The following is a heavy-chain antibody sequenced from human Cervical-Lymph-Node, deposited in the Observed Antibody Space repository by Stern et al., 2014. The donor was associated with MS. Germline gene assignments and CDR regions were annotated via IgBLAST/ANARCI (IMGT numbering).Heavy chain of an antibody. D-gene: IGHD2-8*01. CDR1: GYTFTDYY. J-gene: IGHJ4*02. Sequence: VQLLQSGAEVKKPGASVKVSCKASGYTFTDYYMHWVRQAPGQGLEWMGWINPNSGGTNSVQKFQGRVTMTRDRSISTAYMELSRLRSDDTAVYYCARDYIMVDGFDYWGQGTLVTVSS. CDR3: ARDYIMVDGFDY. V-gene: IGHV1-2*02. CDR2: INPNSGGT.